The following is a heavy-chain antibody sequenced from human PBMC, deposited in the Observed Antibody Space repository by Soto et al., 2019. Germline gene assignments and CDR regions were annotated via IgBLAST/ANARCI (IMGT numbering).Heavy chain of an antibody. CDR1: GFTVSSNY. J-gene: IGHJ6*02. CDR3: ARNYDFWSGSDYYYGMDV. Sequence: GGSLRLSCAASGFTVSSNYMSWVRQAPGKGLEWVAVISYDGSNKYYADSVKGRFTISRDNSKNTLYLQMNSLRAEDTAVYYCARNYDFWSGSDYYYGMDVWGQGTTVTVS. V-gene: IGHV3-30-3*01. CDR2: ISYDGSNK. D-gene: IGHD3-3*01.